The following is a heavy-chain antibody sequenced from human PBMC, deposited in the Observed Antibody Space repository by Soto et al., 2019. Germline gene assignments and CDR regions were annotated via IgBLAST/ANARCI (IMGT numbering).Heavy chain of an antibody. J-gene: IGHJ4*02. D-gene: IGHD4-17*01. CDR3: AKIEYGDYVPIDY. CDR2: IKEDGSAT. V-gene: IGHV3-7*05. Sequence: EVQLVESGGGLVQPGGSLRVFCAASGFTFSRHWMSWVRQAPGKELEWVANIKEDGSATYYMDSVRGRFTIARDNARNSMYLQMNSLRAEDTAVYYCAKIEYGDYVPIDYWGQGTLVTVSS. CDR1: GFTFSRHW.